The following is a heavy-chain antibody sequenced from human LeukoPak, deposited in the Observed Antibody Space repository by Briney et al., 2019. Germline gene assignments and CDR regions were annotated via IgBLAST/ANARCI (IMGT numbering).Heavy chain of an antibody. J-gene: IGHJ5*02. D-gene: IGHD3-22*01. CDR2: IYSSGSA. Sequence: SSETLSLTCTVSGGSINSNNYYWGWIRQPPGKGLEWIGSIYSSGSAYYNPSLKSRVTISVDTSKNQFSLRLSSVTAADTAVYYCAGEYYYDSSGYDWFDPWGQGTLVTVSS. CDR3: AGEYYYDSSGYDWFDP. V-gene: IGHV4-39*01. CDR1: GGSINSNNYY.